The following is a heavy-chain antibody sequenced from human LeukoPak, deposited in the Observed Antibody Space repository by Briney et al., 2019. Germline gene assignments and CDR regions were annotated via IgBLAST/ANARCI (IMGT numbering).Heavy chain of an antibody. V-gene: IGHV1-2*02. CDR1: GYTFSGYY. CDR2: IKPDSGDT. Sequence: GASVKVSCKASGYTFSGYYIHWVRQAPGQGLEWMGLIKPDSGDTNYARNFRGRVTMTRDTSITTAYMELNRLTSDDTAVYYCVRDRPHNWFDPWGQGTLVTVSS. J-gene: IGHJ5*02. CDR3: VRDRPHNWFDP.